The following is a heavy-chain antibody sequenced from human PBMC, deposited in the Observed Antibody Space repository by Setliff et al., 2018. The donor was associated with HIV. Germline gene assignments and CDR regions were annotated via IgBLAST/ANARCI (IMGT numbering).Heavy chain of an antibody. D-gene: IGHD2-2*01. CDR2: ISGFNGNT. J-gene: IGHJ4*02. CDR1: GYTFTSYH. Sequence: GASVKVSCKTSGYTFTSYHLHWLRQAPGQGLEWMGWISGFNGNTKYAQEFQGRVTMTRDTSISTAYMELTWLKPDDTAVYYCARASCSSTSCFGDYWGQGTLVTVSS. CDR3: ARASCSSTSCFGDY. V-gene: IGHV1-2*02.